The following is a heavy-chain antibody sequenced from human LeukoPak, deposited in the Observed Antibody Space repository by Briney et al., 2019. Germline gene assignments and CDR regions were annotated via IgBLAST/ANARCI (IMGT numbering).Heavy chain of an antibody. J-gene: IGHJ4*02. CDR2: ISGSGGST. Sequence: GGTLRRSCAASGFTFSSYGRSWVRQAPGKGLEWVSAISGSGGSTYYADSVKGRFTISRDNSKNTLYLQMNSLRAEDTAVYYCARGAGSLYWGQGTLVTVSS. CDR3: ARGAGSLY. CDR1: GFTFSSYG. D-gene: IGHD3-10*01. V-gene: IGHV3-23*01.